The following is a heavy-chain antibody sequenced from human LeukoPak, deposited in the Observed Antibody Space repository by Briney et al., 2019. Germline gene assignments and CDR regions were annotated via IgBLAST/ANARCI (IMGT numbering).Heavy chain of an antibody. J-gene: IGHJ4*02. D-gene: IGHD1-26*01. CDR1: SGSFSNYY. CDR3: ARLEYSESYFDC. V-gene: IGHV4-34*01. CDR2: INHSGST. Sequence: PSETLSLTCAVYSGSFSNYYWSWIRQSPGKGLEWIGEINHSGSTNYNPSLRSRVTISVDTSNNQVSLNLSSVTAADTALYYCARLEYSESYFDCWGQGTLVTVSS.